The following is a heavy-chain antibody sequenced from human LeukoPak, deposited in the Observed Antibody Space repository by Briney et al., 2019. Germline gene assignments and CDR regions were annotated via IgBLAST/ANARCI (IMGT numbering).Heavy chain of an antibody. CDR2: INTDGSST. D-gene: IGHD2-2*02. V-gene: IGHV3-74*01. J-gene: IGHJ3*02. CDR3: ARGRRYCSSTSCYMGGAFDI. CDR1: GFTFSSYW. Sequence: PGGSLRLSCAASGFTFSSYWMHWVRQAPGKGLVWVSRINTDGSSTSYADSVKGRFTISRDNAKNTLYLQMNSLRAEDTAVYYCARGRRYCSSTSCYMGGAFDIWGQGTMVTVSS.